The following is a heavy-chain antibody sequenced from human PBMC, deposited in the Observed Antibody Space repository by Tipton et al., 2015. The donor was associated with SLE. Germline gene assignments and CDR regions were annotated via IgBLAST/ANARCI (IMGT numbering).Heavy chain of an antibody. CDR1: GYSMTSGYY. CDR2: IFHSGTT. CDR3: ARTLGAIAHTVYDAFDI. J-gene: IGHJ3*02. D-gene: IGHD1-26*01. Sequence: TLSLTCTVSGYSMTSGYYWDWIRQAPGKGLEWIGSIFHSGTTYYNPSLKSRVTISVDTSKNQFSLRLTSVTAADTAVYYCARTLGAIAHTVYDAFDIWGQGKMVTVSS. V-gene: IGHV4-38-2*02.